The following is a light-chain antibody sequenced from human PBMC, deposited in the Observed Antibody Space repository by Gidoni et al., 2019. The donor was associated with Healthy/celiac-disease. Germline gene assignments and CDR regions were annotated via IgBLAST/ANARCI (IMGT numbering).Light chain of an antibody. V-gene: IGKV3-20*01. CDR3: QQYGASPLT. CDR1: QPVSGNF. CDR2: DTS. Sequence: EIISTPSPGTLSVSPGERATLFCRATQPVSGNFLAWYQQKPGQPPSLLIYDTSRRATGVPDRFSGSGSGTDFSLLISRLQTEDSALYYCQQYGASPLTFGGGTRVEI. J-gene: IGKJ4*01.